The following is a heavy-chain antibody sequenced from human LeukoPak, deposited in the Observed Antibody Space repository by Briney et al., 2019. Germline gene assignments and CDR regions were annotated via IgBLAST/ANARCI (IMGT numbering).Heavy chain of an antibody. Sequence: GSLRLSCAVSGFTFSNYWMNWVRQAPGKGLEWVANIKEDGSQKYYVESVKGRFTISRDNAKNSLYLQMTSLRAEDTALYYCARSYSSRSFYYMDVWGKGTTVTVS. D-gene: IGHD6-13*01. CDR2: IKEDGSQK. CDR1: GFTFSNYW. V-gene: IGHV3-7*03. CDR3: ARSYSSRSFYYMDV. J-gene: IGHJ6*03.